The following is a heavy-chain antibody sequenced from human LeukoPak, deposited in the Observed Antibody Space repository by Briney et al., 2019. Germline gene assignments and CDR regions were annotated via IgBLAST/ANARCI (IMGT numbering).Heavy chain of an antibody. D-gene: IGHD3-3*01. J-gene: IGHJ3*02. CDR2: IYYSGST. V-gene: IGHV4-31*03. Sequence: PSETLSLTCTVSGGSISSGGYYWSWIRQHPGKGLEWIGYIYYSGSTYYNPSLKSRVTISVDTSKNQFSLKLSSVTAADTAVYYCARDPVLGRVDRPRDAFDIWGQGTMVTVSS. CDR1: GGSISSGGYY. CDR3: ARDPVLGRVDRPRDAFDI.